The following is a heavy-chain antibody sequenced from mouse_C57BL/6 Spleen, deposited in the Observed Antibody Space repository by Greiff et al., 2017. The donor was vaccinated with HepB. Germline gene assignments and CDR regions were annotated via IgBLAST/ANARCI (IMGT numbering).Heavy chain of an antibody. J-gene: IGHJ2*01. Sequence: VQRVESGAELVKPGASVKLYCKASGYTFTEYTIHWVKQRSGQGLEWIGWFYPGSGSIKYNEKFKDKATLTADKSSSTVYMELSRLTSEDSAVYFCARHEGDDYLLPYYFDYWGQGTTLTVSS. CDR1: GYTFTEYT. V-gene: IGHV1-62-2*01. CDR2: FYPGSGSI. D-gene: IGHD2-4*01. CDR3: ARHEGDDYLLPYYFDY.